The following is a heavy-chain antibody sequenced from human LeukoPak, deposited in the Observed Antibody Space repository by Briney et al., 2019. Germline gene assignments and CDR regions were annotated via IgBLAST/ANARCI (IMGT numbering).Heavy chain of an antibody. D-gene: IGHD4-17*01. V-gene: IGHV4-61*01. CDR3: ARVGTTVTTFPFGP. CDR1: GXSVSSGSYY. J-gene: IGHJ5*02. CDR2: IYYSGST. Sequence: PSETLSLTCTVSGXSVSSGSYYWSWIRQPPGKGLEWIGYIYYSGSTNYNPSLKSRVTISVDTSKNQFSLKLSSVTAADTAVYYCARVGTTVTTFPFGPWGQGTLVTVSS.